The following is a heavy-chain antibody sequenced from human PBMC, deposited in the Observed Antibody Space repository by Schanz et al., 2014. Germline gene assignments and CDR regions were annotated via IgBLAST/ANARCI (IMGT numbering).Heavy chain of an antibody. CDR1: GFNVSGNF. CDR2: IQTGGNT. CDR3: VRDYNWGFDN. J-gene: IGHJ4*02. V-gene: IGHV3-66*01. Sequence: EAQLVESGGGLVKPGGSLRLSCAASGFNVSGNFMSWVRQAPGKGLEWVSIIQTGGNTYYPDSVKGRFAISRDNAKSSLYLQMSSLRDEDTAIYYCVRDYNWGFDNWGQGTLVTVSS. D-gene: IGHD7-27*01.